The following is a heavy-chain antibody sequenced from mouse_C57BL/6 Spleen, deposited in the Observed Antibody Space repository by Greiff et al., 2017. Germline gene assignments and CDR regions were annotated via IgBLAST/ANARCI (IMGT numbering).Heavy chain of an antibody. D-gene: IGHD1-1*02. CDR1: GFTFSDYY. J-gene: IGHJ4*01. CDR2: INYDGSST. Sequence: EVKLMESEGGLVQPGSSMKLSCTASGFTFSDYYMAWVRQVPEKGLEWVANINYDGSSTYYLDSLKSRFIITRDNAKNILYLQMSSLKFEDTATYYCARFWWGDYAMDYWGQGTSVTVSS. V-gene: IGHV5-16*01. CDR3: ARFWWGDYAMDY.